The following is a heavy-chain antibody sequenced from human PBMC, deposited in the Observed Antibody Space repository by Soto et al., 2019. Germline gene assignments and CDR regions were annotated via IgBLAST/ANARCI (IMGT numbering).Heavy chain of an antibody. J-gene: IGHJ4*02. CDR1: GGSVSSGSYY. D-gene: IGHD6-13*01. V-gene: IGHV4-61*01. Sequence: SETLSLTCTVSGGSVSSGSYYWSWIRQPPGKGLEWIGYIYYSGSTNYNPSLKSRVTISEDTSKSQFSLKVNSMTAADTAVYYCARYRREAVAGYTLDNWGQGILVTVSS. CDR2: IYYSGST. CDR3: ARYRREAVAGYTLDN.